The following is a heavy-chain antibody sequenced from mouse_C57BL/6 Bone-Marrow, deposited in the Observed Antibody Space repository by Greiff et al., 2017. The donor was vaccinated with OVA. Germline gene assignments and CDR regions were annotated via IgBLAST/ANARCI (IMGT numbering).Heavy chain of an antibody. CDR3: ATLDWDHYAMDY. D-gene: IGHD4-1*01. CDR2: IVPTSGGT. Sequence: QVQLQQPGAELVKPGASVKLSCKASGYTFTSYWMHWVKQRPGRGLEWIGRIVPTSGGTTYNEKFKSKATLTVDKPSSTTYMQLSSLTSDDSAVDYCATLDWDHYAMDYWGQGTSVTVSS. CDR1: GYTFTSYW. V-gene: IGHV1-72*01. J-gene: IGHJ4*01.